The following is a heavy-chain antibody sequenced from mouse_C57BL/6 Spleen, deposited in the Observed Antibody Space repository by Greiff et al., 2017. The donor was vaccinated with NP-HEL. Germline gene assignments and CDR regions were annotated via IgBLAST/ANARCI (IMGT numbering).Heavy chain of an antibody. CDR1: GYTFTEYT. J-gene: IGHJ2*01. CDR3: ARHESYYYGSSYEGYFDY. V-gene: IGHV1-62-2*01. CDR2: FYPGSGSI. D-gene: IGHD1-1*01. Sequence: VQLQQSGAELVKPGASVKLSCKASGYTFTEYTIHWVKQRSGQGLEWIGWFYPGSGSIKYNEKFKDKATLTADKSSSTVYMEISRLTSEDSAVYFCARHESYYYGSSYEGYFDYWGQGTTLTVSS.